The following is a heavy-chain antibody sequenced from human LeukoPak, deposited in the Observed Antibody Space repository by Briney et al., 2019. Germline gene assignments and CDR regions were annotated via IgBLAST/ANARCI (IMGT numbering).Heavy chain of an antibody. CDR1: GFTFDDYG. CDR2: IKQDGSEK. D-gene: IGHD3-10*01. Sequence: GGSLRLSCAASGFTFDDYGMSWVRQAPGKGLEWVANIKQDGSEKNYVESVKGRFTISRDNAKTSLYLQTNSLRAEDTAVYYCARAGQEWFGELGFDQWGQGTLVTVSS. CDR3: ARAGQEWFGELGFDQ. J-gene: IGHJ4*02. V-gene: IGHV3-7*01.